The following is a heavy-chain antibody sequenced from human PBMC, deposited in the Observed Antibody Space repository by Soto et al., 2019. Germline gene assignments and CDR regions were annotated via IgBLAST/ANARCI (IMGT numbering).Heavy chain of an antibody. Sequence: GTSVELRWEACGDGLACRSLYWLRQANEQALEWMGWIIPYNGNTNYAQKFQDRFSITRESSLSTVYMELRSLRSDDTGMYYCARSALDDDGYHYLASWLQRTLVTVSS. J-gene: IGHJ5*01. CDR2: IIPYNGNT. D-gene: IGHD5-18*01. CDR1: GDGLACRS. V-gene: IGHV1-45*02. CDR3: ARSALDDDGYHYLAS.